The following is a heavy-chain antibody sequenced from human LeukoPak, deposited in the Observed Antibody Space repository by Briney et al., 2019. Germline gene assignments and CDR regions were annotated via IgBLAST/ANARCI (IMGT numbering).Heavy chain of an antibody. V-gene: IGHV3-48*01. Sequence: GGSLRLSCAASGFTFSTYAMTWVRQAPGKGLEWVSYISSSSSTIYYADSVKGRFTISRDNAKNSLYLQMNSLRAEDTAVYYCARGSTYYDSSGQVPFDYWGQGTLVTVSS. J-gene: IGHJ4*02. CDR2: ISSSSSTI. D-gene: IGHD3-22*01. CDR3: ARGSTYYDSSGQVPFDY. CDR1: GFTFSTYA.